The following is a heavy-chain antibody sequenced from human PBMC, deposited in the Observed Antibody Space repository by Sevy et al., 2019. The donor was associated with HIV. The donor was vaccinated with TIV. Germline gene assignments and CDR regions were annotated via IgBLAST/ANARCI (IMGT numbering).Heavy chain of an antibody. Sequence: GGSLRLSCAASGFTFSSYAMSWVRQAPGKGLEWVSAISGSGGSTYYADSVKGRFTISRDNSKNTLYLQMNSLRAEDTAVYYCAKGPPREYYYDSSGYPYYFDYWGQGTLVTVSS. CDR3: AKGPPREYYYDSSGYPYYFDY. V-gene: IGHV3-23*01. D-gene: IGHD3-22*01. CDR2: ISGSGGST. J-gene: IGHJ4*02. CDR1: GFTFSSYA.